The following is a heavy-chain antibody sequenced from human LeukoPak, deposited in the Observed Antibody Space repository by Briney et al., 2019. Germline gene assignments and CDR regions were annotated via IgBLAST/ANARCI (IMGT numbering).Heavy chain of an antibody. J-gene: IGHJ5*02. V-gene: IGHV1-3*01. CDR2: INAGNGNT. CDR1: GYTFINYY. D-gene: IGHD2-15*01. Sequence: ASVKVSCKASGYTFINYYMHWVRQAPGQRLEWMGWINAGNGNTKYSQKFQGRVTITRDTSASTAYMELSSLRSEDTAVYYCARPRYCSGGSCGGFDPWGQGTLVTVSS. CDR3: ARPRYCSGGSCGGFDP.